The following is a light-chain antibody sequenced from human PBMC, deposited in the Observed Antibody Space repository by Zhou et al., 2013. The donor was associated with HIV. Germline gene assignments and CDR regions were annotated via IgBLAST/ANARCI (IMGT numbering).Light chain of an antibody. V-gene: IGKV3D-20*02. CDR3: QQRSNWRT. CDR2: GAS. CDR1: HTVTSNY. J-gene: IGKJ1*01. Sequence: EIVLTQSPGTLSLSPGERATLSCRASHTVTSNYLAWYQHKPGQGPKVLIFGASTRANGIPGRFSGSGSGTEFTLTISRLEPEDFAIYYCQQRSNWRTFGQGTKVEIK.